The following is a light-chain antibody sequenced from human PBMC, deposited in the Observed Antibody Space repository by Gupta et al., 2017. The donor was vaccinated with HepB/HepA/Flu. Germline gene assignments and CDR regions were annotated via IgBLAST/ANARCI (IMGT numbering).Light chain of an antibody. CDR2: DVN. CDR1: SSDIGTYNL. V-gene: IGLV2-23*02. J-gene: IGLJ2*01. CDR3: GSFGGSNNVI. Sequence: QSSLTQPASVSGPPGQSIPLSCPGTSSDIGTYNLVSWYQQHPGKAPKLIIYDVNKRPSGVSNRFSGSKSGNTASLTISGLQAEDEADYYGGSFGGSNNVIFGGGTKLTVL.